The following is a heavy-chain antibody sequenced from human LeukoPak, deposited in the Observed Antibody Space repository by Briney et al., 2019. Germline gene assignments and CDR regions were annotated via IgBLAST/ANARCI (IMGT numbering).Heavy chain of an antibody. Sequence: PGGSLRLSCAASGFTFGSYAMTWVRQAPGKGLEWVSHISGSGGSTYHADSVKGRFTISRDNAKNSLYLQMNSLRAEDTAVYYCARRGPGFDYWGQGTLVTVSS. J-gene: IGHJ4*02. V-gene: IGHV3-23*01. CDR1: GFTFGSYA. CDR2: ISGSGGST. CDR3: ARRGPGFDY. D-gene: IGHD2-15*01.